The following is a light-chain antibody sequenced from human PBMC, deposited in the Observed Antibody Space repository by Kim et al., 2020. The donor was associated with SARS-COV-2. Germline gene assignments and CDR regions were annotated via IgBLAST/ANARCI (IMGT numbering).Light chain of an antibody. Sequence: PGKSARITCGGDSIGRKGVHWYKQRPGQAPVLVIYYDSARPSGIPERFSGSNSGNTATLTISRVEAGDEADYYCQVWDSSSDHRVVFGGGTQLTVL. CDR3: QVWDSSSDHRVV. CDR1: SIGRKG. J-gene: IGLJ2*01. V-gene: IGLV3-21*04. CDR2: YDS.